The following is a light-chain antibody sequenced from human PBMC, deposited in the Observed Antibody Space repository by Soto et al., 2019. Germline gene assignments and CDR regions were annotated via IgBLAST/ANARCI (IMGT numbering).Light chain of an antibody. CDR3: SSYTGSSTYVV. V-gene: IGLV2-14*01. J-gene: IGLJ2*01. CDR2: DVS. Sequence: QSALTQPASVSGSPGQSITISCTGTSSDVGGYNYVSWYQQHPGKAPKLMIYDVSNRPSGVSNRFSGSKSGNTASLTISGLQAEEEADYYCSSYTGSSTYVVFGGGTQLTVL. CDR1: SSDVGGYNY.